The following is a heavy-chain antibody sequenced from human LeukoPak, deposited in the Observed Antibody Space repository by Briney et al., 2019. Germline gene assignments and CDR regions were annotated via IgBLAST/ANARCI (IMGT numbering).Heavy chain of an antibody. CDR2: IYYSGST. D-gene: IGHD3-10*01. J-gene: IGHJ4*02. Sequence: SEALSLTCTVSGYSISSGYYWGWIRQPPGKGLEWIGSIYYSGSTYYNPSLKSRVTISVDTSKNQFSLKLSSVTAADTAVYYCARLSLWFGEPEGENFDYWGQGTLVTVSS. V-gene: IGHV4-38-2*02. CDR1: GYSISSGYY. CDR3: ARLSLWFGEPEGENFDY.